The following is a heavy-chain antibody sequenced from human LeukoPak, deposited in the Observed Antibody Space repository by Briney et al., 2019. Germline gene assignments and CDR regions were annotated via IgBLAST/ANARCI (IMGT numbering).Heavy chain of an antibody. CDR2: INPSGGST. CDR1: GYTFTSYY. V-gene: IGHV1-46*01. Sequence: ASVKVSCKASGYTFTSYYMHWVRQAPGQGLEWMGIINPSGGSTSYAQKFQGRVPMTRDMSTSTVYMELSSLRSEDTAVYYCARGKTSLHVQLFLIDYWGQGTLVTVSS. D-gene: IGHD2-2*01. J-gene: IGHJ4*02. CDR3: ARGKTSLHVQLFLIDY.